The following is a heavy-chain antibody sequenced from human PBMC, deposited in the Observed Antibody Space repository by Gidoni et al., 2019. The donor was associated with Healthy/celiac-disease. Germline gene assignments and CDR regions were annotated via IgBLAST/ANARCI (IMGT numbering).Heavy chain of an antibody. Sequence: QVQLVQSGAEGKKPGSSVKVSCKASGGTFSSDAISWVRQAPGQGLEWMGGIIPIFGTANYAQKFQGRVTITEDKSTSTAYMELSSLRSEDTAVYYCASGGSGCYGLTYWGQGTLVTVSS. CDR2: IIPIFGTA. D-gene: IGHD6-19*01. CDR3: ASGGSGCYGLTY. J-gene: IGHJ4*02. CDR1: GGTFSSDA. V-gene: IGHV1-69*06.